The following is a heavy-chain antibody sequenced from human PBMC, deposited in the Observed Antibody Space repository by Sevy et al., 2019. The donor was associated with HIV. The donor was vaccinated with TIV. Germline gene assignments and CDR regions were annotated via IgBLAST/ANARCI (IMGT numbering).Heavy chain of an antibody. CDR2: ISKSGSTT. D-gene: IGHD7-27*01. J-gene: IGHJ4*02. CDR1: GFTFSHHN. CDR3: AREENRELGTIPLDS. Sequence: GGSLRLSCAASGFTFSHHNMNWVRQAPGKGLEWISYISKSGSTTYFADSVRGRFTISRDNAKNSLFLEMHSLTDEDTAVSYCAREENRELGTIPLDSWGRGIQVTVSS. V-gene: IGHV3-48*02.